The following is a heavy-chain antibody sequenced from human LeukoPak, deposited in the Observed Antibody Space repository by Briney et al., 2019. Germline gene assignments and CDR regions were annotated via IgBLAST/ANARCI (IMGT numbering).Heavy chain of an antibody. Sequence: TSETLSLTCTVSGGSISIYYWSWIRQPPGKGLEWIGYVYNSENTNYNPSLKSRATISADTSKNQFSLKLNSVTAADTAVYYCVRDRELHCCGRGILVTVSS. D-gene: IGHD1-26*01. CDR1: GGSISIYY. J-gene: IGHJ4*02. CDR2: VYNSENT. CDR3: VRDRELHC. V-gene: IGHV4-59*01.